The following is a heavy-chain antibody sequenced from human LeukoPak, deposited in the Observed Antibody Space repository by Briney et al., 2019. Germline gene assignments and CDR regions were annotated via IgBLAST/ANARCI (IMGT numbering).Heavy chain of an antibody. V-gene: IGHV3-23*01. J-gene: IGHJ5*02. CDR1: GFTFTSYA. CDR2: ISGSGGST. D-gene: IGHD3-22*01. Sequence: GGSLRLSCAASGFTFTSYAMSWVRQAPGKGLEWVSAISGSGGSTYYADSVKGRFTISRDNSKNTLYLQMNSLRAEDTAVYYCAKDPRVGYYDSSGPRGWFDPWGQGTLVTVSS. CDR3: AKDPRVGYYDSSGPRGWFDP.